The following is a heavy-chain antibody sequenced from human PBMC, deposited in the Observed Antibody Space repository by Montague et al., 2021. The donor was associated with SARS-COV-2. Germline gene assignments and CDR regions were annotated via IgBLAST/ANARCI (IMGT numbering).Heavy chain of an antibody. J-gene: IGHJ4*02. V-gene: IGHV4-39*01. Sequence: SETLSLTCTVSGGSINSTTYYWAWIRQPPGKGLEWIGSVYYTGSNYYNPSLQSRGTMSVDTSKKQFSLKLSSVTAADTGVYYCVRHGYGPVFLNDYWGQGTLVTVSS. CDR3: VRHGYGPVFLNDY. D-gene: IGHD5-18*01. CDR1: GGSINSTTYY. CDR2: VYYTGSN.